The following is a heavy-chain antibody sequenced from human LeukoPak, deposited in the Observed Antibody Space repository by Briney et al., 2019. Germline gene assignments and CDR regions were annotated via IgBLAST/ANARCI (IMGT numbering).Heavy chain of an antibody. D-gene: IGHD3-10*01. V-gene: IGHV3-23*01. CDR3: AKSEGTIARGVIIRPYYFDY. J-gene: IGHJ4*02. CDR1: GFTFSSYA. CDR2: ISGSGGST. Sequence: PGGSLRLSCAASGFTFSSYATSWVRQAPGKGLEWVSAISGSGGSTYYADSVKGRFTISRDNSKNTLYLQMNSLRAEDTAVYYCAKSEGTIARGVIIRPYYFDYWGQGTLVTVSS.